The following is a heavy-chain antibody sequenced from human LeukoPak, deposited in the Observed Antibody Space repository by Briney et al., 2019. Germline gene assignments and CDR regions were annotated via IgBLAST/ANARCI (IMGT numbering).Heavy chain of an antibody. J-gene: IGHJ3*02. Sequence: SETLSLTCTVSGYSIDNRYYWGWIRQPPGKGLEWIGSISHSGSTYYTPSLKSRVTISLDTSKNQFSLKLTSVTATDTAVYYCASPQILYDSSGPDAFDIWGQGTMVTVSS. V-gene: IGHV4-38-2*02. D-gene: IGHD3-22*01. CDR1: GYSIDNRYY. CDR3: ASPQILYDSSGPDAFDI. CDR2: ISHSGST.